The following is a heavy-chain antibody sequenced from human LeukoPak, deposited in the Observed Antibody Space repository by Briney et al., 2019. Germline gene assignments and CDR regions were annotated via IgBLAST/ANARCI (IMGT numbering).Heavy chain of an antibody. V-gene: IGHV3-15*01. Sequence: PGGSLRLSCAASGFTFSNAWMSWVRQAPGKGLEWVGRIKSKTDGGTTDYAAPVKGRFTISRDDSKNTLYLQMNSLKTEDTAVYYCTTDPAGDRYYDILTGYQTYGMDVWGQGTTVTVSS. CDR3: TTDPAGDRYYDILTGYQTYGMDV. D-gene: IGHD3-9*01. CDR1: GFTFSNAW. CDR2: IKSKTDGGTT. J-gene: IGHJ6*02.